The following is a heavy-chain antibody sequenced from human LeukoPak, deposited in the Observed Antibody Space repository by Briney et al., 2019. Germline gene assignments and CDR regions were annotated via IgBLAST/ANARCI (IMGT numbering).Heavy chain of an antibody. CDR2: IYYSGST. J-gene: IGHJ6*02. CDR1: GGSISSGGYY. CDR3: ARVGSSSWYGSYYYGMDV. Sequence: SETLSLTCTVSGGSISSGGYYWSWIRQHPGKGLEWIGYIYYSGSTNYNPSLKSRVTISVDTSKNQFSLKLSSVTAADTAVYYCARVGSSSWYGSYYYGMDVWGQGTTVTVSS. V-gene: IGHV4-61*08. D-gene: IGHD6-13*01.